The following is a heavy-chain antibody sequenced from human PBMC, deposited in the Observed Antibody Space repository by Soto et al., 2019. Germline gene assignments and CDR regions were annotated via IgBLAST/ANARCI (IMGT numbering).Heavy chain of an antibody. V-gene: IGHV3-21*01. D-gene: IGHD3-22*01. CDR3: ASHPRDNSGYWYYFDY. Sequence: EVQLVESGGGLVKPGGSLSLSCAASGFTFSSYSMNWVRQAPGKGLEWVSSISSSSSYIYYADSVKGRFTISRDNAKNSLYLQMNSLRAEDTAVYYCASHPRDNSGYWYYFDYWGQGTLVTVSS. CDR2: ISSSSSYI. CDR1: GFTFSSYS. J-gene: IGHJ4*02.